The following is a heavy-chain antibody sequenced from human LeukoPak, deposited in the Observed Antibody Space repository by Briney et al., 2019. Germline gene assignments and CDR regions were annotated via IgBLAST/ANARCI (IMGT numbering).Heavy chain of an antibody. J-gene: IGHJ3*02. D-gene: IGHD1-7*01. Sequence: GGSLRLSCAASGFTFSSYSMNWVRQAPGKGLEWVSSISSSSSYIYYADSVKGRFTISRDNAKNSLYLQMNSLRAEDTAVFYCARMGLNSWAFDIWGQGTMVTVSS. CDR1: GFTFSSYS. CDR2: ISSSSSYI. CDR3: ARMGLNSWAFDI. V-gene: IGHV3-21*01.